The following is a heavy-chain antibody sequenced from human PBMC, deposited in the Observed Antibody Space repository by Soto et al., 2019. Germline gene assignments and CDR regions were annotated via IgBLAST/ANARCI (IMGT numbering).Heavy chain of an antibody. J-gene: IGHJ5*02. CDR2: INPKDGGT. Sequence: QVQLVQSGAEVKKPGASVKVSCKASGYTFTDSYIHWVRQAPGQGLEWMGWINPKDGGTNSAQKFAGWVTMCRDTSISTAYTELSSLRSDDTAVYFCARGGPPLYYSYSRRYFHDVNGLDPWGQGTLVTVAS. V-gene: IGHV1-2*04. D-gene: IGHD3-10*01. CDR3: ARGGPPLYYSYSRRYFHDVNGLDP. CDR1: GYTFTDSY.